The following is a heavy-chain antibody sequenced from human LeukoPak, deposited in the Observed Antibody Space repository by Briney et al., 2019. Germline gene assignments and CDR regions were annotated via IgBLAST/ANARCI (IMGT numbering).Heavy chain of an antibody. CDR1: GFTFSSYE. CDR3: ARDRNYYYYGMDV. CDR2: ISSSGSTI. Sequence: PGGSLRLSCAASGFTFSSYEMNCVRQAPGKGLEWVSYISSSGSTIYYADSVKGRFTISRDNAKNSLYLQMNSLRAEDTAVYYCARDRNYYYYGMDVWGKGTTVTVSS. J-gene: IGHJ6*04. V-gene: IGHV3-48*03.